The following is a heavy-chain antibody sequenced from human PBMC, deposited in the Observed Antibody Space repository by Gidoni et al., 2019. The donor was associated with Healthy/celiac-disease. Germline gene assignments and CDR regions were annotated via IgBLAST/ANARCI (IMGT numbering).Heavy chain of an antibody. D-gene: IGHD3-3*01. Sequence: QVQLVASGGGVVQPGRSLRLSCAASGFTFSSYAMHWVRQAPGKGLEWVAVISYDGINKYYADSVKGRFTISRDNSKNTLYLQMNSLRAEDTAVYYCARGDTIFGVPQGYFDYWGQGTLVTVSS. CDR2: ISYDGINK. V-gene: IGHV3-30*04. CDR1: GFTFSSYA. CDR3: ARGDTIFGVPQGYFDY. J-gene: IGHJ4*02.